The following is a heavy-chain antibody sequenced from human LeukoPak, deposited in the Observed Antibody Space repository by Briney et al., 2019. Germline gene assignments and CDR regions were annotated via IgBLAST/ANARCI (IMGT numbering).Heavy chain of an antibody. V-gene: IGHV3-23*01. Sequence: GGSLRLSCAASGFTFSSYAMSWVRQAPGKGLEWVSAISGSGGSTYYADSVKGRFTISRDNSKNTLYLQINSLGAEDTAVYYCEKGSSGDWDAFDIWGQGTMVTVSS. CDR2: ISGSGGST. J-gene: IGHJ3*02. D-gene: IGHD2-21*01. CDR3: EKGSSGDWDAFDI. CDR1: GFTFSSYA.